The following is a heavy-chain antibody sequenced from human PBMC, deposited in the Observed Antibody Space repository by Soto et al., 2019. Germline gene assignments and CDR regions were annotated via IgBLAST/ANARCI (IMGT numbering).Heavy chain of an antibody. CDR3: ARDPMPDYYYYGMDV. J-gene: IGHJ6*02. D-gene: IGHD3-16*01. Sequence: SETLSLTCTVSGGSISSGDYYWSWVRQSPGRGLEWIGYIYYTGSTYYNPSLKSRVTISVDTSKNQFYLRLSSVTAADTARYYCARDPMPDYYYYGMDVWGQGTTVTVS. V-gene: IGHV4-30-4*01. CDR2: IYYTGST. CDR1: GGSISSGDYY.